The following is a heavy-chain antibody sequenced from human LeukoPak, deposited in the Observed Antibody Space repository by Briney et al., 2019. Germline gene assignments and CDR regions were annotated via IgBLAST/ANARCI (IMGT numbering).Heavy chain of an antibody. CDR2: IYSDGST. D-gene: IGHD5-24*01. CDR3: AREAPKRWLPD. Sequence: GGSLSLSCAASGFTVTSNYMSWVRQAPGKGLEWVSVIYSDGSTYYADSVRGRFIISRDNSKNTLYLQMNSLRVEDTAVYYCAREAPKRWLPDWGQGTLVTVSS. CDR1: GFTVTSNY. J-gene: IGHJ4*02. V-gene: IGHV3-53*01.